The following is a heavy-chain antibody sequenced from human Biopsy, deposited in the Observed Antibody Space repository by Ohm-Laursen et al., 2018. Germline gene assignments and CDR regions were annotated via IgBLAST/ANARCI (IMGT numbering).Heavy chain of an antibody. CDR1: GGSVSSNTNY. CDR2: IFYSGII. CDR3: ARHPTGFWFDP. J-gene: IGHJ5*02. V-gene: IGHV4-39*01. Sequence: TLSLTCTVSGGSVSSNTNYWAWIRQPPGKGLEWIGSIFYSGIIYYNPSLKSRVSISVDTSKNKFSLNLNSVTAADTAVYYCARHPTGFWFDPWGQGTLVIVSS.